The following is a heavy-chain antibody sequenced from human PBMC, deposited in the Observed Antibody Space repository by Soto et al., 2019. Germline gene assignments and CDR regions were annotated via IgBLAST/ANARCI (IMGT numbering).Heavy chain of an antibody. V-gene: IGHV3-74*01. CDR2: INSDGSST. D-gene: IGHD6-13*01. CDR3: ARVSTRFLVYSSRGPKSYGMDV. Sequence: GGSLRLSCAASGFTFSSYWMHWVRQAQGKGLVWVSRINSDGSSTSYADSVKGRFTISRDNAKNTLYLQMNSLRAEDTAVYYCARVSTRFLVYSSRGPKSYGMDVWGQGTTVTVSS. J-gene: IGHJ6*02. CDR1: GFTFSSYW.